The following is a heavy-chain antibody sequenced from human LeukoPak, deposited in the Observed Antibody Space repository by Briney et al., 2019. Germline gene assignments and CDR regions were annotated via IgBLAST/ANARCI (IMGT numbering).Heavy chain of an antibody. J-gene: IGHJ4*02. D-gene: IGHD3-16*01. V-gene: IGHV3-23*01. CDR3: AKDPVLRGNYYFDY. Sequence: PGGPLRLSCAASGFTFSSCAMSWVRQAPGKGLEWVSAISGSGGSTYYADSVKGRFTISRDNSKNTLYLQMNSLRAEDTAVYYCAKDPVLRGNYYFDYWGQGTLVTVSS. CDR2: ISGSGGST. CDR1: GFTFSSCA.